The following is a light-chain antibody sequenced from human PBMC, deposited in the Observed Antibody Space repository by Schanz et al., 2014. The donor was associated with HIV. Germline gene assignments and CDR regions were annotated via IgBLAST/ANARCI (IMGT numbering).Light chain of an antibody. J-gene: IGLJ2*01. CDR2: EVT. CDR1: SSDVGGYNY. CDR3: TSYGGSNNLL. V-gene: IGLV2-8*01. Sequence: QSVLTQPASVSGSPGQSITISCTGTSSDVGGYNYVSWYQQHPGKAPKLMIYEVTKRPSGVPDRFSGAKSGNTAFLLVSGLQDEDEADYYCTSYGGSNNLLFGGGTKLTVL.